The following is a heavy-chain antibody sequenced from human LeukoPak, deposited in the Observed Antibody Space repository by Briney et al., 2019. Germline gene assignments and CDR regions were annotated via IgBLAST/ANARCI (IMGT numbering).Heavy chain of an antibody. D-gene: IGHD1-26*01. CDR1: GFTFSSYW. Sequence: PGGSLRLSCAASGFTFSSYWMHWDRQAPGKGLVWVSRINSDGSSTSYADSVKGRFTISRDNAKNTLYLQMNSLRAEDTAVYYCAREPSGSYTFDYWGQGTLVTVSS. CDR3: AREPSGSYTFDY. J-gene: IGHJ4*02. CDR2: INSDGSST. V-gene: IGHV3-74*01.